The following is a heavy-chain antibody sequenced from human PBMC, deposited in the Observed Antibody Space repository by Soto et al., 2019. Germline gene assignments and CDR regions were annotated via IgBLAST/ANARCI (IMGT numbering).Heavy chain of an antibody. J-gene: IGHJ4*02. CDR1: GCSFPTSW. D-gene: IGHD1-1*01. CDR2: IYPQDSDT. Sequence: PGESLKISCQGSGCSFPTSWIGWVRQMPGKGLEWMGVIYPQDSDTRYSPSFEGQVTFSADTSLSTAYLQWNSLKASDTATYYCARQRAWNDAFDFWGQGTLVTVSS. CDR3: ARQRAWNDAFDF. V-gene: IGHV5-51*01.